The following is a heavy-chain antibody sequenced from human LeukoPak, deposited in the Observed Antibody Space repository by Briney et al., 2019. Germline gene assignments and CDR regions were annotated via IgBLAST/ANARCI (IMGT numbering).Heavy chain of an antibody. CDR2: ISAYNGNT. J-gene: IGHJ4*02. Sequence: ASVKVSCKASGGTFSSYAISWVRQAPGQGLEWMGWISAYNGNTNYAQKLQGRVTTTTDTSTSTAYMELRSLRSDDTAVYYCARVTLLWFGELVDWGQGTLVTVSS. CDR3: ARVTLLWFGELVD. V-gene: IGHV1-18*01. D-gene: IGHD3-10*01. CDR1: GGTFSSYA.